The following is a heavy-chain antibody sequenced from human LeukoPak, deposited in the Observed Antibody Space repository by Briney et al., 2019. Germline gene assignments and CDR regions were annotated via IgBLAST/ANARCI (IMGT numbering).Heavy chain of an antibody. V-gene: IGHV4-4*02. CDR1: GGSISSSNW. CDR2: IYHSGST. D-gene: IGHD6-19*01. J-gene: IGHJ3*02. Sequence: PSETLSLTCTVSGGSISSSNWWSWVRQPPGKGLEWIGEIYHSGSTNYNPSLKSRVTISVDKSKNQFSLKLSSVTAADTAVYYCAREVNAGIAVAATGNAFDIWGQGTMVTVSS. CDR3: AREVNAGIAVAATGNAFDI.